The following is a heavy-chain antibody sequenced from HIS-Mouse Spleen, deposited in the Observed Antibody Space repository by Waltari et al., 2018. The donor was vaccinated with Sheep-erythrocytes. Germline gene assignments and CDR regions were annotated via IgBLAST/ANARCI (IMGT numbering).Heavy chain of an antibody. Sequence: EVQLVESGGVVVQPGGSLRLSCAASGFTFEDYAMHWVRQAPGKGLEWVSLISWDGGSNYYADSVKGRFTISRDNSKNSLYLQMNSLRAEDTALYYCAKDLTLVGAHYYYYYGMDVWGQGTTVTVSS. CDR1: GFTFEDYA. J-gene: IGHJ6*02. CDR2: ISWDGGSN. CDR3: AKDLTLVGAHYYYYYGMDV. D-gene: IGHD1-26*01. V-gene: IGHV3-43D*03.